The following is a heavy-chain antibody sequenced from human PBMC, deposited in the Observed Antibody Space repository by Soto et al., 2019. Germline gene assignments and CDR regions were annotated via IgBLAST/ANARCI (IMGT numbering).Heavy chain of an antibody. CDR3: ARSTIFGVFDY. V-gene: IGHV1-58*01. CDR1: GFTFTSSA. Sequence: SVKVSCQASGFTFTSSAVQWVRQVRGQRLEWIGWIVVGSGNTNYAQKFQERVTISADKSISTAYLQWSSLKASDTAMYYCARSTIFGVFDYWGQGTLVTVSS. CDR2: IVVGSGNT. J-gene: IGHJ4*02. D-gene: IGHD3-3*01.